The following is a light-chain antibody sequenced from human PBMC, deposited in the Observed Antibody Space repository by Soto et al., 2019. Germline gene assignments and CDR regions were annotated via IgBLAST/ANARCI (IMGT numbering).Light chain of an antibody. J-gene: IGKJ1*01. CDR1: QSVSSN. Sequence: EIVMTQSPVTLSVSPGERATLSCRASQSVSSNLAWYQQKPGQAPRLLIYGASTRATGIPDRFSGSGSGTEFTLTISSLQSEDSAVYYCQQCTNWSRTFGQGTKVEIK. CDR2: GAS. CDR3: QQCTNWSRT. V-gene: IGKV3-15*01.